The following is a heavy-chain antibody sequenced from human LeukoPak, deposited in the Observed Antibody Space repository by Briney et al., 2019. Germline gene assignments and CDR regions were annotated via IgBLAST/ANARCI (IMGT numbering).Heavy chain of an antibody. V-gene: IGHV3-64*02. CDR3: ARWVGTQLDF. J-gene: IGHJ4*02. D-gene: IGHD1-14*01. CDR1: GFTFSSSA. CDR2: ISSDGGRA. Sequence: PGGSLRLSCAASGFTFSSSAMHWVRQAPGKRLETVSAISSDGGRAYYGDSVKGRFTISRDNSKNTLYLQMGSLRADDMAVYYCARWVGTQLDFWGQGTLVTVSS.